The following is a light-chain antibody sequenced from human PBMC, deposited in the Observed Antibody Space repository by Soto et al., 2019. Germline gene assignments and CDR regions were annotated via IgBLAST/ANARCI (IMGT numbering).Light chain of an antibody. Sequence: VVLTQSPATLSVSPGETVTLSCRASHNIRNNLAWYQHKPGQAPRLLISYASSGATGVPGRFSGSGSGTGFALTISSLQSEDSAVYYCQQYNNWPPETFGQGTKVDIK. CDR1: HNIRNN. J-gene: IGKJ1*01. CDR2: YAS. CDR3: QQYNNWPPET. V-gene: IGKV3-15*01.